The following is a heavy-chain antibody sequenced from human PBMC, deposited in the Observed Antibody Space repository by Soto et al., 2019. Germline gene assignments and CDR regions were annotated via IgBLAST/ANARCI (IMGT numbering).Heavy chain of an antibody. Sequence: VQVVESGGGLIQPGGPLRLSFEVSGFSVTANYMSWVRQAPGKGLEWVSVIYSGGSTYYIDSVKARFSISRDISKNTLYLQMNSLRAEDTAVYYCHGYGYWGQGTLVTVSS. D-gene: IGHD5-12*01. V-gene: IGHV3-53*01. CDR1: GFSVTANY. CDR3: HGYGY. CDR2: IYSGGST. J-gene: IGHJ4*02.